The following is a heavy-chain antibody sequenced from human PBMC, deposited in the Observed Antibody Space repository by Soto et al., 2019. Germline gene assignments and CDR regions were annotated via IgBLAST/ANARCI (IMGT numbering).Heavy chain of an antibody. D-gene: IGHD2-8*01. CDR1: GYTFTSYY. CDR2: INPSGGST. CDR3: AAWLGYCTNGLCPQAFYYYNGMDV. Sequence: ASVKVSCKASGYTFTSYYIHRVRQAPGQGLEWMGIINPSGGSTSYAQKFQGRVTMTRDTSTSTVYMELSSLRSEDTAVYYCAAWLGYCTNGLCPQAFYYYNGMDVWGQGTTVTVSS. J-gene: IGHJ6*02. V-gene: IGHV1-46*01.